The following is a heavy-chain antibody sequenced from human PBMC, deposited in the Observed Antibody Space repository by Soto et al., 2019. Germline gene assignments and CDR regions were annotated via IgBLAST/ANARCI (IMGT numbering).Heavy chain of an antibody. CDR1: GFTFSSYA. D-gene: IGHD2-2*01. CDR2: ITASGDTT. V-gene: IGHV3-23*01. CDR3: AKVRPLSDCTRTSGLGALDL. J-gene: IGHJ3*01. Sequence: EVQLLESGGGLVQPGGSLRLSCAASGFTFSSYAMSWVRQAPGKGLEWDSAITASGDTTYYADSVKGRFTISRDNSKSTMYLQMNSLRAEDTAVYYCAKVRPLSDCTRTSGLGALDLGGKGTRLTVSS.